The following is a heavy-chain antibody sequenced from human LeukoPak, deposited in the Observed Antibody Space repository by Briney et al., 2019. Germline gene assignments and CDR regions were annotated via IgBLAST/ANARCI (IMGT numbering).Heavy chain of an antibody. J-gene: IGHJ3*02. CDR2: MNPNSGNT. D-gene: IGHD3-22*01. Sequence: ASVKVSCKASGYTFTSYDINWVRQATGQGLEWMGWMNPNSGNTGYAQKFQGRVTITRNTSISTAYMELSSLRSEDTAVYYCARGQGYYYDSSGPQSHAFDIWGQGTMVTVSS. CDR1: GYTFTSYD. CDR3: ARGQGYYYDSSGPQSHAFDI. V-gene: IGHV1-8*03.